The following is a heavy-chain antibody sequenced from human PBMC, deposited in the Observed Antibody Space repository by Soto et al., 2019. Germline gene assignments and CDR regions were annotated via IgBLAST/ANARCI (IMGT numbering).Heavy chain of an antibody. V-gene: IGHV4-30-2*01. J-gene: IGHJ4*02. CDR1: GGSISSGGYS. CDR2: IYHSGST. Sequence: TLSLTCAVSGGSISSGGYSWSWIRQPPGKGLEWIGYIYHSGSTYYNPSLKSRVTISVDRSKNQFSLRLSSVTAADTAVFYCARLIHCKTTSCYFDYWGPGTLVTVSS. D-gene: IGHD2-2*01. CDR3: ARLIHCKTTSCYFDY.